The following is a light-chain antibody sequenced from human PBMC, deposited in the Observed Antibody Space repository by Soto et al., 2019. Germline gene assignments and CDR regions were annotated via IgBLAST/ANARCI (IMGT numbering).Light chain of an antibody. Sequence: SSLTQPPSPSLSPGQSVAISCTGTISDVCGYNYVSWYQQHPGKSPKLMIYEVNKRPSGVPDRLSGSKSGNTASLTVSGLQAEDEADYYCSSYAGRRKVFGTGTKVTVL. CDR3: SSYAGRRKV. J-gene: IGLJ1*01. V-gene: IGLV2-8*01. CDR1: ISDVCGYNY. CDR2: EVN.